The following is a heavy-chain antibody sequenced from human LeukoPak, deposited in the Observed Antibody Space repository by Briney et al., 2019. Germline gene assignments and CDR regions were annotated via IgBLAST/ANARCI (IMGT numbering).Heavy chain of an antibody. CDR2: TYYRSRWYN. Sequence: SQTLSLTCAISGDSVFSNRAAWNWIRQSPSRGLEWRGRTYYRSRWYNDCAVSLKSRLTIHPDPSKQQLSLQLHSVTPEDTAVYSCVRESEQPLVRAWFDPWGQGTLVTVSS. CDR3: VRESEQPLVRAWFDP. J-gene: IGHJ5*02. V-gene: IGHV6-1*01. CDR1: GDSVFSNRAA. D-gene: IGHD6-13*01.